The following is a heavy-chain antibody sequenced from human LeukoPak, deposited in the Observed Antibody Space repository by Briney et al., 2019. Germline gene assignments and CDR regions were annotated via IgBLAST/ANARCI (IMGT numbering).Heavy chain of an antibody. Sequence: ASVKVSCKASGYTFTSYGISWVRQAPGQGLEWMGWISAYNGNTNYAQKLQGRVTMTTDTSTSTAHMELSSLRSEDTAVYYCARAVVVAATLYYFDYWGQGALVTVSS. CDR3: ARAVVVAATLYYFDY. J-gene: IGHJ4*02. CDR2: ISAYNGNT. CDR1: GYTFTSYG. V-gene: IGHV1-18*01. D-gene: IGHD2-15*01.